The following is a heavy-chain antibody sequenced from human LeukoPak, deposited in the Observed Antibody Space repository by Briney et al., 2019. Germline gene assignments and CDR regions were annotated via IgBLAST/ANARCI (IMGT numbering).Heavy chain of an antibody. CDR2: IKQDGSEK. J-gene: IGHJ4*02. CDR1: GFTFSSYW. Sequence: PGGSLRLSCAASGFTFSSYWMSWVRQAPGKGLEWVANIKQDGSEKYYVDSVKGRFTISRDNSKNTLYLQMNSLRAEDTAVYYCAKDRGRGSSPSYYFDYWGQGTLVTVSS. V-gene: IGHV3-7*01. CDR3: AKDRGRGSSPSYYFDY. D-gene: IGHD6-6*01.